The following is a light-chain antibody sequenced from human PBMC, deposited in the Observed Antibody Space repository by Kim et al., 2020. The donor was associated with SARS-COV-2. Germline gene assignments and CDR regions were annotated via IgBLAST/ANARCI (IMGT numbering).Light chain of an antibody. CDR3: QAWDSGTASVI. CDR2: EGN. CDR1: KLGDKD. V-gene: IGLV3-1*01. J-gene: IGLJ2*01. Sequence: SPGQTATITCSGDKLGDKDASWYQQKPGQSPVLVIYEGNKRPSGIPEEFSGSSSENTATLTVSGTQTVHEADYYCQAWDSGTASVIFGGGTQLTVL.